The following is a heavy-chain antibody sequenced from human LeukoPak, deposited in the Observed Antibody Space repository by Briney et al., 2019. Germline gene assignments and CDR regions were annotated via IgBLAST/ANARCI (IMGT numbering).Heavy chain of an antibody. CDR3: VNGGGDGSGSYYPTNYYGIDV. CDR2: ISRHRCST. D-gene: IGHD3-10*01. J-gene: IGHJ6*04. CDR1: GFTFNSYA. Sequence: GRPLRPSCSASGFTFNSYAMHWVRQAPAKGLAYVTAISRHRCSTYPADSVKGRFTISRDNCKNTLYLQMSSLRAEDTAVYYCVNGGGDGSGSYYPTNYYGIDVWGKGTTVTVSS. V-gene: IGHV3-64D*06.